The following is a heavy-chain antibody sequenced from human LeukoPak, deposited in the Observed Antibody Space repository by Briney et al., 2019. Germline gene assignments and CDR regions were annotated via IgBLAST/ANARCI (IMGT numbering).Heavy chain of an antibody. Sequence: PSQTLSLTCAISGDSVSSNSAAWNWLRQSPSRGLEWLGRTYYRSKWYTYYAASVKSRIAINRDTSKNQFSLQLNSVTPEDTAVYYCARSTAPIDYWGQGTLVTVSS. CDR1: GDSVSSNSAA. V-gene: IGHV6-1*01. J-gene: IGHJ4*02. CDR3: ARSTAPIDY. CDR2: TYYRSKWYT. D-gene: IGHD1-1*01.